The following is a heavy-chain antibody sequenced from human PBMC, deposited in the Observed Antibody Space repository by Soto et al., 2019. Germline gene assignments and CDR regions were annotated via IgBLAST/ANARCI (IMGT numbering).Heavy chain of an antibody. V-gene: IGHV3-33*01. J-gene: IGHJ4*02. CDR3: AREVYYDSSGPFDY. Sequence: GGSLRLSCAASGFTFSSYGMHWVRQAPGKGLEWVAVIWYDGSNKYYADSVKGRFTISRDNSKNTLYLQMNSLRAEDTAVYYCAREVYYDSSGPFDYWGQGTLVTVSS. CDR2: IWYDGSNK. CDR1: GFTFSSYG. D-gene: IGHD3-22*01.